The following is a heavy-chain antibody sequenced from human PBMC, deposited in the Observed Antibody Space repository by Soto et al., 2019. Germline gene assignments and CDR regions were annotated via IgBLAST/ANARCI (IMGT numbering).Heavy chain of an antibody. CDR3: AKASDSY. D-gene: IGHD3-10*01. CDR2: ISYDGSNK. CDR1: GFTFSSYG. V-gene: IGHV3-30*18. Sequence: PVGSLRLSCAAAGFTFSSYGMHWVRQAPGKGLEWVAVISYDGSNKYYADSVKGRFTISRDNSKNTLYPQMNSLRAEDTAVYYCAKASDSYWGQGTLVTVSS. J-gene: IGHJ4*02.